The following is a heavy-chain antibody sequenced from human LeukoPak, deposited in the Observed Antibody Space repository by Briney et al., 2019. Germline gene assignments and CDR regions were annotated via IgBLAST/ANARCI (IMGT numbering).Heavy chain of an antibody. CDR1: GSSVISGSYY. CDR2: THYSGST. J-gene: IGHJ4*02. D-gene: IGHD4-23*01. V-gene: IGHV4-61*01. Sequence: SHTLVPARPVSGSSVISGSYYWSRFHQPPVKGLAWIGYTHYSGSTNYNPSLKSRVTISVATSKNQFSLKLRSVTAADTAVYYCARAPNYGGKPFDYWVQGTLVIVSS. CDR3: ARAPNYGGKPFDY.